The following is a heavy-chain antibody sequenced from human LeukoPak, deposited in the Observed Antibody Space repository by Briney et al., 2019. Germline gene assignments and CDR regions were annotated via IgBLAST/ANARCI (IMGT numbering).Heavy chain of an antibody. V-gene: IGHV3-20*04. CDR3: AKDYDFWSGYKDY. J-gene: IGHJ4*02. CDR1: GFTFDDYG. Sequence: RPGGSLRLSCAASGFTFDDYGMSWVRQAPGKGLEWVSGINWNGGSTGYADSVKGRFTISRDNAKNSLYLQMNSLRTEDTALYYCAKDYDFWSGYKDYWGQGTLVTVSS. D-gene: IGHD3-3*01. CDR2: INWNGGST.